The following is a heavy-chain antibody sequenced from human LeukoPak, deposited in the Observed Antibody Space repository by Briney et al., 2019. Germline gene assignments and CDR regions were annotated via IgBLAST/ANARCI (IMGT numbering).Heavy chain of an antibody. CDR3: TGGSDKVLSGEYCYHMDV. Sequence: GGSLRLSCTPSGVATYYWLNRVRQSPGKGLERVSNIDRDGRVLHALDSVEGRFTISRDSANNSLDLQMHSLRAEDTAVYYCTGGSDKVLSGEYCYHMDVWGKGTTVTVSS. D-gene: IGHD2/OR15-2a*01. V-gene: IGHV3-7*01. CDR1: GVATYYW. CDR2: IDRDGRVL. J-gene: IGHJ6*03.